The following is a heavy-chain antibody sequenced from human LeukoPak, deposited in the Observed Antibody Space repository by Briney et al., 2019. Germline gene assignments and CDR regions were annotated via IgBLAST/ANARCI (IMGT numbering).Heavy chain of an antibody. CDR1: GFTFSSYA. CDR2: ISYDGSSK. D-gene: IGHD3-10*01. Sequence: GRSLRLSCAASGFTFSSYAIHWVRQAPGKGLEWVAVISYDGSSKCYADSVKGRFTISRDNSKKTLYLQMNSMRTEDTAVYYCARAGITMVRGVGIRTDYLDNWGQGTLVTVSS. J-gene: IGHJ4*02. CDR3: ARAGITMVRGVGIRTDYLDN. V-gene: IGHV3-30*01.